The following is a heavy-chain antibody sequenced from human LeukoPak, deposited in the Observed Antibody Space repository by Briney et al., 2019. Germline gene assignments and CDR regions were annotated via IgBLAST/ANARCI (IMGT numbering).Heavy chain of an antibody. CDR2: ISSSGSTI. D-gene: IGHD3-10*01. J-gene: IGHJ6*02. CDR1: GFTFSSYE. CDR3: ASKGSGDHYYYYGMDV. Sequence: PGGSPRLSCAASGFTFSSYEMNWVRQAPGKGLEWVSYISSSGSTIYYADSVKGRFTISRDNAKNSLYLQMNSLRSEDTAVYYCASKGSGDHYYYYGMDVWGQGTTVTVSS. V-gene: IGHV3-48*03.